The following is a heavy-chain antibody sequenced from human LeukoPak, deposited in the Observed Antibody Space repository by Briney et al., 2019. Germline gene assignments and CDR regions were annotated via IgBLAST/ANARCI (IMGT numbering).Heavy chain of an antibody. CDR3: ATYRYYDYVWGSYRYAFDI. CDR2: ISSSSSTI. Sequence: GGSLRLSCAASGFTFSSYSMNWVRQAPGKGLEWVSYISSSSSTIYYADSVKGRFTISRDNAKNSLYLQMNSLRAEDTAVYYCATYRYYDYVWGSYRYAFDIWGQGTMVTVSS. J-gene: IGHJ3*02. CDR1: GFTFSSYS. V-gene: IGHV3-48*01. D-gene: IGHD3-16*02.